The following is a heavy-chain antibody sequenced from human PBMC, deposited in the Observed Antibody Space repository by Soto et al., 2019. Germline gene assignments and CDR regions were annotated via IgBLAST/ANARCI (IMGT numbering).Heavy chain of an antibody. CDR1: GFTFSNYA. J-gene: IGHJ3*01. CDR3: AKGFIVVVTVLRPDDAFDV. Sequence: EVQLLESGGGLVQPGGSLRLSCAASGFTFSNYAINWVRLAPGKGLEWVSGISGGGGSTYYADSVKGRFTIFRDTTKNTVFLQMHSLRADDTAVYYCAKGFIVVVTVLRPDDAFDVWGQGTMVTVSS. V-gene: IGHV3-23*01. D-gene: IGHD2-21*02. CDR2: ISGGGGST.